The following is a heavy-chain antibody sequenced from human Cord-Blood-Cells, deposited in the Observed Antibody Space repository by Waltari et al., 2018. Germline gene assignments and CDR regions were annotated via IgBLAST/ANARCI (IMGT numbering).Heavy chain of an antibody. V-gene: IGHV2-26*01. CDR1: GFSLSNARMG. J-gene: IGHJ6*02. Sequence: QVTLKESGPVLVKPTETLTLTCTVPGFSLSNARMGVSWIRQPPGKALEWLAHIFSKDEKSYSTALEGRLTISKDTSKSQVVLTMTNMDPGDTATYYCARIPWYDFWSGYYCYYGMDVWGQGT. CDR2: IFSKDEK. D-gene: IGHD3-3*01. CDR3: ARIPWYDFWSGYYCYYGMDV.